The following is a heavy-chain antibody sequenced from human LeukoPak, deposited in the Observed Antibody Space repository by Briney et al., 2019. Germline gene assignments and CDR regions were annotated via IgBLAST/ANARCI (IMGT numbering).Heavy chain of an antibody. Sequence: SETLSLTCTVSGGSISSGDYYWRWIRQPPGKGLEWIGYIYYSGSTNYNPSLKSRVTISVDTSKNQFSLKLSSVTAADTAVYYCARDLAQYDFWSGYYTSHGWFDPWGQGTLVTVSS. CDR2: IYYSGST. CDR1: GGSISSGDYY. CDR3: ARDLAQYDFWSGYYTSHGWFDP. V-gene: IGHV4-61*08. D-gene: IGHD3-3*01. J-gene: IGHJ5*02.